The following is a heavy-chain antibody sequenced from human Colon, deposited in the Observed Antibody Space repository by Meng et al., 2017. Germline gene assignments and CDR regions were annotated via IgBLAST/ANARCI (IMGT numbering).Heavy chain of an antibody. J-gene: IGHJ5*02. CDR2: INHSGST. V-gene: IGHV4-34*01. D-gene: IGHD6-19*01. Sequence: QSGQRMLMPSAPLSLTCACYGWSVSGYYWSWIRQPPGKGLEWIGEINHSGSTNYNPSLKSRVTISVDTSKNQFSLKLSSVTAADTAVYYCARERLSSGWYGGRWFDPWGQGTLVTVSS. CDR3: ARERLSSGWYGGRWFDP. CDR1: GWSVSGYY.